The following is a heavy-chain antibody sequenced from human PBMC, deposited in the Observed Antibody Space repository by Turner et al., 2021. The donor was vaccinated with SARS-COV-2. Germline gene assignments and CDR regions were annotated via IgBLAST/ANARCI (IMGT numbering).Heavy chain of an antibody. V-gene: IGHV3-7*01. CDR3: ARDLMFTAAAPYGMDV. D-gene: IGHD6-13*01. Sequence: GLEWVANIKQDGSEKYYVDSVKGRFTISRDNAKNSLYLQMNSLRAEDTAVYDCARDLMFTAAAPYGMDVWGQGTTVTVSS. J-gene: IGHJ6*02. CDR2: IKQDGSEK.